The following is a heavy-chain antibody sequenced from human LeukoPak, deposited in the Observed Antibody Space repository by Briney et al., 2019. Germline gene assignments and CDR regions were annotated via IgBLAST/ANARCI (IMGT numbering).Heavy chain of an antibody. J-gene: IGHJ4*02. CDR3: ARYKRAGDTIFDY. Sequence: SETLSLTCTVSGGSISSYYWSWTRQPAGKGLEWIGRIYTSGSTNYNPSLKSRVTMSVDTSKNQFSLKLSSVTAADTAVYYCARYKRAGDTIFDYWGQGTLVTVSS. CDR1: GGSISSYY. CDR2: IYTSGST. V-gene: IGHV4-4*07. D-gene: IGHD3-3*01.